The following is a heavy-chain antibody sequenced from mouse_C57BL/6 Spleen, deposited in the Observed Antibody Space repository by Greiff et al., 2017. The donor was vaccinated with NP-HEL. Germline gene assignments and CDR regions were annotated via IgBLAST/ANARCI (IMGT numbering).Heavy chain of an antibody. J-gene: IGHJ2*01. V-gene: IGHV1-9*01. D-gene: IGHD2-4*01. Sequence: QVQLQQSGAELMKPGASVKLSCKATGYTFTGYWIEWVKQRPGHGLEWIGEILPGSGSTNYNEKFKGKATLTADTSSNTAYMQLSSLTTEDSAIYYCAYYDYGEGYWGQGTTLTVSS. CDR3: AYYDYGEGY. CDR2: ILPGSGST. CDR1: GYTFTGYW.